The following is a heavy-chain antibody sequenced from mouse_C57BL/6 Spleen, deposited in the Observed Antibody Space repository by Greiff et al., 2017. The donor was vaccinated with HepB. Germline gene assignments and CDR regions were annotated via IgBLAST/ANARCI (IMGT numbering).Heavy chain of an antibody. V-gene: IGHV1-52*01. J-gene: IGHJ4*01. CDR3: ARGRGKGDAMGY. CDR1: GYTFTSYW. D-gene: IGHD2-1*01. Sequence: VQLQQPGAELVRPGSSVKLSCKASGYTFTSYWMHWVKQRPIQGLEWIGNIDPSDSETHYNQKFKDKATLTVDKSSSTAYMQLSSLTSEDSAVYYCARGRGKGDAMGYWGQGTSVTVSS. CDR2: IDPSDSET.